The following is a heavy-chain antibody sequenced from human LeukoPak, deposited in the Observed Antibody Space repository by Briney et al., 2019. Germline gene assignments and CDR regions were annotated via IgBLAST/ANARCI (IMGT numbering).Heavy chain of an antibody. CDR3: ARDLTTSYCSSTSCYGGFDY. J-gene: IGHJ4*02. CDR1: GFTFSSYW. V-gene: IGHV3-74*01. Sequence: GGSLRLSCAASGFTFSSYWMHWVRQAPGKGLVWVSRINSDGSSTSHADSVKGRFTISRDNAKNTLYLQMNSLRAEDTAVYYCARDLTTSYCSSTSCYGGFDYWGQGTLVTVSS. CDR2: INSDGSST. D-gene: IGHD2-2*01.